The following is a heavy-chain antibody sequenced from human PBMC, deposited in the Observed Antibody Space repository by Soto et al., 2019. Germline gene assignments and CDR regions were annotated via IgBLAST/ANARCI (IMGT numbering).Heavy chain of an antibody. J-gene: IGHJ5*02. CDR1: GGTFSSYS. D-gene: IGHD2-2*01. V-gene: IGHV1-69*02. CDR2: VIPILGMA. Sequence: QVQLVQSGAEVKKTGSSVKVSCEASGGTFSSYSFSWVRQAPGQGLEWMGRVIPILGMANYAQKFQGRVTITADKSTSSVNMELSSLRSEDTAVYYCARGGAVVVPGAVDRHNWFDPWGQGTLVTVSS. CDR3: ARGGAVVVPGAVDRHNWFDP.